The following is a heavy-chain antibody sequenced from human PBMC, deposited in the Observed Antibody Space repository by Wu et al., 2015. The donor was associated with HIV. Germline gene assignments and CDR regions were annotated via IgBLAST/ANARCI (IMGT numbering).Heavy chain of an antibody. D-gene: IGHD2-21*01. CDR1: GGSFSSYA. CDR3: AREHISGRKYYFDY. V-gene: IGHV1-69*12. Sequence: VQLVQSGAEVKKPGSSLKVSCKASGGSFSSYAVSWVRQAPGQGLEWMGGIIPIFGSANYAQELQGRVTITADESTSTAYMELSSLRSEDTAVYYCAREHISGRKYYFDYWGQGTLVSVSS. J-gene: IGHJ4*02. CDR2: IIPIFGSA.